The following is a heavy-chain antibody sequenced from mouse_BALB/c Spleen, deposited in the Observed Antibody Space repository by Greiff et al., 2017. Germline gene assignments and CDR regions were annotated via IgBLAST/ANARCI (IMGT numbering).Heavy chain of an antibody. CDR3: ASHYDYGAMDY. D-gene: IGHD1-1*02. V-gene: IGHV2-9*02. CDR2: IWAGGST. CDR1: GFSLTSYG. J-gene: IGHJ4*01. Sequence: VHLVESGPGLVAPSQSLSITCTVSGFSLTSYGVHWVRQPPGKGLEWLGVIWAGGSTNYNSALMSRLSISKDNSKSQVFLKMNSLQTDDTAMYYCASHYDYGAMDYWGQGTSVTVSS.